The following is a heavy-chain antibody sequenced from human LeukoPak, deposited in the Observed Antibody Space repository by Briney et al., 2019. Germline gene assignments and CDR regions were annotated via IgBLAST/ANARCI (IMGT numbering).Heavy chain of an antibody. CDR3: ARDLLYSSGPEGY. CDR2: IYSGGST. CDR1: GFTFSSYG. D-gene: IGHD6-19*01. V-gene: IGHV3-66*01. J-gene: IGHJ4*02. Sequence: GGSLRLSCAASGFTFSSYGMSWVRQAPGKGLEWVSVIYSGGSTYYADSVKGRFTISRDNSKNTLYPQMNSLRAEDTAVYYCARDLLYSSGPEGYWGQGTLVTVSS.